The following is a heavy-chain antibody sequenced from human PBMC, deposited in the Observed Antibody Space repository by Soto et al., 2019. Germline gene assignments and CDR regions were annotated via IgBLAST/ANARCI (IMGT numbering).Heavy chain of an antibody. Sequence: LRLSCAASGFTFSSYGMHWVRQAPGKGLEWVAVISYDGSNKYYADSVKGRFTISRDNSKNTLYLQMNSLRAEDTAVYYCAKGLWFGELPFDAFDIWGQGTMVNVS. CDR1: GFTFSSYG. V-gene: IGHV3-30*18. CDR3: AKGLWFGELPFDAFDI. J-gene: IGHJ3*02. D-gene: IGHD3-10*01. CDR2: ISYDGSNK.